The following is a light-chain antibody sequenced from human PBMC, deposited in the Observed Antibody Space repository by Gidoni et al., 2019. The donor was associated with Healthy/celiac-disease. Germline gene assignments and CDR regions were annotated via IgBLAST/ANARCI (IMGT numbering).Light chain of an antibody. CDR2: LGS. CDR3: RQALQTPRT. CDR1: QSLLHSNGYNY. Sequence: DIVMTQSPLSLPVTPGEPASISCRSSQSLLHSNGYNYLDWYLQKPGQSPQLLIYLGSNRASGGPDRFSGSGSGTDFTLKISRGEAEDVGVYYCRQALQTPRTFXQXTKVEIK. J-gene: IGKJ1*01. V-gene: IGKV2-28*01.